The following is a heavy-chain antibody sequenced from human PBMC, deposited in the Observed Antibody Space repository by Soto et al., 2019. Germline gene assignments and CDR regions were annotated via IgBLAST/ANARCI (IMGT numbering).Heavy chain of an antibody. J-gene: IGHJ6*01. CDR2: IYPGDSDT. CDR1: GYSFNSYW. Sequence: GESLKISCKGSGYSFNSYWIGWVRQMPGKGLEWMGIIYPGDSDTRYSPSFQGQVTISADKSISTAYLQWSSLKASDTAMYYCARPRESGNYYYGLDVWGQGTTDTVSS. CDR3: ARPRESGNYYYGLDV. V-gene: IGHV5-51*01.